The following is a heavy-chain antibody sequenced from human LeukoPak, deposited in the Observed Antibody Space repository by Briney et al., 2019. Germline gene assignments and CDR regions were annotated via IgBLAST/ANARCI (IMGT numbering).Heavy chain of an antibody. D-gene: IGHD1-26*01. V-gene: IGHV3-7*01. CDR2: IKQDGTEK. CDR1: GGSISSSSYY. Sequence: ETLSLTCTVSGGSISSSSYYWGWIRQPPGKGLEWVANIKQDGTEKYYLDSVKGRFTISRDNAKNSLFLQMNTLKAGDTAVYYCAREAIVGTTFPSDYWGLGTLVTVSS. J-gene: IGHJ4*02. CDR3: AREAIVGTTFPSDY.